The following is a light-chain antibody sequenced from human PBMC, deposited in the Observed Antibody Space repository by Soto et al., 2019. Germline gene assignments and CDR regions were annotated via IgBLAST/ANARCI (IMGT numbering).Light chain of an antibody. V-gene: IGLV2-14*01. CDR2: EVS. CDR3: TSYSTSNSYV. CDR1: SSDVGGYNF. Sequence: QSALTQPASVSGSPGQSITIFCTGSSSDVGGYNFVSWYQQHPGKAPKLMIYEVSKRPSGFSNRFSGSKSGNTASLTISGLQAEDEADYYCTSYSTSNSYVVGAGTKVTVL. J-gene: IGLJ1*01.